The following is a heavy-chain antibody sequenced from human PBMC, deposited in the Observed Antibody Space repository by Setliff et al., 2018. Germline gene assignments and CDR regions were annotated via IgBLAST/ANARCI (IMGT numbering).Heavy chain of an antibody. Sequence: GASVKVSCKASGGTFSNIGISWVRQAPGQGLEWMGGIIPLFGTTNYAQEFQGRVTITTDESTNTAYMELSSLRAEDSAIYYCAKDAYDSSGYGGHYFDYWGQGALVTVSS. CDR2: IIPLFGTT. CDR3: AKDAYDSSGYGGHYFDY. J-gene: IGHJ4*02. CDR1: GGTFSNIG. V-gene: IGHV1-69*05. D-gene: IGHD3-22*01.